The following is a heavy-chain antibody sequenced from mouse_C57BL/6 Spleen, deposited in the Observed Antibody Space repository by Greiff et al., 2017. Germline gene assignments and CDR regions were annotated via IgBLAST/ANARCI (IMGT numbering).Heavy chain of an antibody. D-gene: IGHD2-1*01. CDR1: GFTFSDYG. J-gene: IGHJ4*01. CDR3: AREDYGNYGLVFYAMDY. CDR2: ISSGSSTI. Sequence: EVKLMESGGGLVKPGGSLKLPCAASGFTFSDYGMHWVRQAPEKGLEWVAYISSGSSTIYYADTVKGRFTISRDNAKNTLFLQMTSLRSEDTSLYYFAREDYGNYGLVFYAMDYWGQGTSVTVSS. V-gene: IGHV5-17*01.